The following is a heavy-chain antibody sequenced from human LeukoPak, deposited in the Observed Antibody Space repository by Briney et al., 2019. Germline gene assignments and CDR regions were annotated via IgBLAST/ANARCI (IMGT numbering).Heavy chain of an antibody. CDR1: GFTFSSYS. V-gene: IGHV3-21*01. J-gene: IGHJ4*02. Sequence: KAGGSLRLSCAAYGFTFSSYSMNWVRQAPGKGLEWVSSISSSSSYIYYADSVKGRFTISRDNAKNSLYLQMNSLRAEDTAVYYCAREGGYYDSSGNFDYWGQGTLVTVSS. CDR3: AREGGYYDSSGNFDY. CDR2: ISSSSSYI. D-gene: IGHD3-22*01.